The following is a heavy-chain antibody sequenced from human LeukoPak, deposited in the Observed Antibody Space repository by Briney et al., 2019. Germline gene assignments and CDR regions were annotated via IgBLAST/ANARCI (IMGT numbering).Heavy chain of an antibody. CDR2: IYYSGST. V-gene: IGHV4-39*01. CDR3: ASLWFGGSPTY. D-gene: IGHD3-10*01. CDR1: GGSISSYY. J-gene: IGHJ4*02. Sequence: SETLSLTCTVSGGSISSYYWGWIRQPPGKGLEWIGSIYYSGSTYYNPSLKSRVTISVDTSKNQFSLKLSSVTAADTAVYYCASLWFGGSPTYWGQGTLVTVSS.